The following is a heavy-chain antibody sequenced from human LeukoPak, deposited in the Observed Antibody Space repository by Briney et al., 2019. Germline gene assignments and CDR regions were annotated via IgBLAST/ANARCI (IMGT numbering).Heavy chain of an antibody. CDR1: GGSISSSSYS. CDR2: IYYSGST. V-gene: IGHV4-39*02. Sequence: PSETLSLTCTVSGGSISSSSYSWGWIRQPPGKGLEWIGSIYYSGSTYYNPSLKSRVTISVDTSKNQFSLKLSSVTAADTAVYYCARDSGYDSSVRPIPAPDAFDIWGQGTMVTVSS. J-gene: IGHJ3*02. D-gene: IGHD3-22*01. CDR3: ARDSGYDSSVRPIPAPDAFDI.